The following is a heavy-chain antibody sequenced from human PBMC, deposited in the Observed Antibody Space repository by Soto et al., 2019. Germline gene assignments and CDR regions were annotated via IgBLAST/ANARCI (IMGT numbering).Heavy chain of an antibody. CDR1: VYTFTSYG. CDR3: ARDAHRSDYSNY. CDR2: ISAYNGNT. D-gene: IGHD4-4*01. V-gene: IGHV1-18*01. J-gene: IGHJ4*02. Sequence: ASVKVCCKASVYTFTSYGIRWVRQAPGQGLEWMGWISAYNGNTNYAQKLQGRVTMTTDTSTSTAYMELRSLRSDDTAVYYCARDAHRSDYSNYWGQGTLVTVSS.